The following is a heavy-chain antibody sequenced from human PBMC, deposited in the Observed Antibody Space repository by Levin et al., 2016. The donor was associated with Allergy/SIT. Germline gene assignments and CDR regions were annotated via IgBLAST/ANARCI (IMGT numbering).Heavy chain of an antibody. CDR2: ITDSGDST. Sequence: GGSLRLSCAASGFTFSSHAMHWVRQAPGKGLEWVSAITDSGDSTYYAGSVKGRFTISRDNSRNTLYLEMNSLRAEDTALYYCARRRTGERASFDIWGQGTIVTVSS. CDR1: GFTFSSHA. V-gene: IGHV3-23*01. D-gene: IGHD7-27*01. CDR3: ARRRTGERASFDI. J-gene: IGHJ3*02.